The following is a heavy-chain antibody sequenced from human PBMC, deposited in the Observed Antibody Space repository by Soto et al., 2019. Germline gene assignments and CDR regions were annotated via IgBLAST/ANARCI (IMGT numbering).Heavy chain of an antibody. CDR2: IYYSGGT. V-gene: IGHV4-30-4*01. CDR1: GGSISSGDYY. CDR3: ARWVEVSLDYFDS. Sequence: SETLSLTCTVSGGSISSGDYYWSWIRQPPGKGLEWIGYIYYSGGTYNNPSLKSRVTISVDASKNQFSLNLSSVTAADTAVYYCARWVEVSLDYFDSWGQGTPVTVSS. J-gene: IGHJ4*02.